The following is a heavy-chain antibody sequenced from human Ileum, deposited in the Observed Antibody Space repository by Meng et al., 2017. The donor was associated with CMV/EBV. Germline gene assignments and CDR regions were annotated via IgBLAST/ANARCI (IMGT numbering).Heavy chain of an antibody. CDR2: IKGDGSEI. J-gene: IGHJ3*02. Sequence: CAASGFNFSSHWMHWGRQAPGKGLVWVSSIKGDGSEIEQVDSVKGRFTISRDNAKNTLYLQMNSLGADDTAVYYCATYIDGYNALNIWGQGTMVTVSS. CDR1: GFNFSSHW. CDR3: ATYIDGYNALNI. D-gene: IGHD5-24*01. V-gene: IGHV3-74*03.